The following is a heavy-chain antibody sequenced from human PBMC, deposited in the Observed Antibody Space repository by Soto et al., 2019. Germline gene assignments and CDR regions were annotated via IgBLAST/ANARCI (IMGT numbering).Heavy chain of an antibody. CDR1: GGSISSSSYY. J-gene: IGHJ4*02. Sequence: SETLSLTCTVSGGSISSSSYYWGWIRQPPGKGLEWIGSIYYSGSTYYNPSLKSRVTISVDTSKNQFSLKLSSVTAADTAVYYCARQGVNYYDSSGYYYWGQGTLVTVSS. D-gene: IGHD3-22*01. CDR3: ARQGVNYYDSSGYYY. CDR2: IYYSGST. V-gene: IGHV4-39*01.